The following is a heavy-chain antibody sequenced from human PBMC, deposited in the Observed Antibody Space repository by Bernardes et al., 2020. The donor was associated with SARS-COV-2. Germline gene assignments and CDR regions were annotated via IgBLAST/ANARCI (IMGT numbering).Heavy chain of an antibody. CDR1: GGSISSGGYY. D-gene: IGHD3-3*01. CDR3: ARAHRITIFGVVRYFDY. CDR2: IYYSGST. Sequence: SKTLYLTCTVSGGSISSGGYYWSWIRQHPGKGLEWIGYIYYSGSTYYNPSLKSRVTISVDTSKNQFSLKLSSVTAADTAVYYCARAHRITIFGVVRYFDYWGKGTLVTVSS. V-gene: IGHV4-31*03. J-gene: IGHJ4*02.